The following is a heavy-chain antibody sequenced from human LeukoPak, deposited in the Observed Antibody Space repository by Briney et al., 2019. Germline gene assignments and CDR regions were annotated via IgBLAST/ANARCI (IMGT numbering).Heavy chain of an antibody. J-gene: IGHJ4*02. CDR1: GGSFSGYY. V-gene: IGHV4-34*01. Sequence: SETLSLTCAVYGGSFSGYYWSWIRQPPGKGLEWIGEINHSGSTNYNPSLKSRVTISVDTSKNQFSLKLSSVTAPDTAVYYCARGSGYSSGWYPYWGQGTLVTVSS. CDR3: ARGSGYSSGWYPY. D-gene: IGHD6-19*01. CDR2: INHSGST.